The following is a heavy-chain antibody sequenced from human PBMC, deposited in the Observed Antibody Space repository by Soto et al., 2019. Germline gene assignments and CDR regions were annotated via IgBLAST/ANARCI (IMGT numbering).Heavy chain of an antibody. D-gene: IGHD1-26*01. J-gene: IGHJ4*02. Sequence: PSETLSLTCTVSGGSISSGGYYWSWIRQHPGKGLEWIGYIYHSGSTYNNPSLKSRVTISVDTSKNQFSLKLSAVTAADTAVYYCARSEATGLDYWGQGTLVTVSS. V-gene: IGHV4-31*03. CDR2: IYHSGST. CDR3: ARSEATGLDY. CDR1: GGSISSGGYY.